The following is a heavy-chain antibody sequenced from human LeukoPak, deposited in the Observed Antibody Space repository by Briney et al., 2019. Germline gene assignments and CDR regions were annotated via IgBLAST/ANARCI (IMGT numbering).Heavy chain of an antibody. V-gene: IGHV3-7*01. CDR3: ARVFYYDSSGYGTFDY. J-gene: IGHJ4*02. CDR2: IKQDGSEK. Sequence: HSGGSLRLSCAASGFTFSSYWMSWVRQAPGKGLEWVANIKQDGSEKYYVDSVKGRFTISRDNAKNSLYLQMNSLRAEDTAVYYCARVFYYDSSGYGTFDYWGQGTLVTASS. CDR1: GFTFSSYW. D-gene: IGHD3-22*01.